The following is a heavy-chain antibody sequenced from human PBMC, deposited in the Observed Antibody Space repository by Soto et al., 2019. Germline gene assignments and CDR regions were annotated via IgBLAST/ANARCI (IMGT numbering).Heavy chain of an antibody. CDR3: ARDGGYSGYGRYYYYGMDV. CDR1: GYTFTDYA. Sequence: ASVKVSCKASGYTFTDYAMHWVRQAPGQRLEWMGWINAGNGNTKYSQKFQGRVTITRDTSASTAYMELSSLRSEDTAVYYCARDGGYSGYGRYYYYGMDVWGQGTTVTVSS. D-gene: IGHD5-12*01. V-gene: IGHV1-3*01. CDR2: INAGNGNT. J-gene: IGHJ6*02.